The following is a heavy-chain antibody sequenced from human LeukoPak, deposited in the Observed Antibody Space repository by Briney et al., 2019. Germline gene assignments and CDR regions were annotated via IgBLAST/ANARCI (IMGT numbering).Heavy chain of an antibody. Sequence: GGSLRLTCEVSGFAFDYHAINWVRQAPGKGLEWVANINWNGGSTGYGDSVKGRFTISRDNTKNSVFLQMHSLRGDDTALYYCARDMLLEDPFDRWGQGRM. D-gene: IGHD3-10*02. V-gene: IGHV3-20*04. CDR2: INWNGGST. CDR3: ARDMLLEDPFDR. J-gene: IGHJ3*02. CDR1: GFAFDYHA.